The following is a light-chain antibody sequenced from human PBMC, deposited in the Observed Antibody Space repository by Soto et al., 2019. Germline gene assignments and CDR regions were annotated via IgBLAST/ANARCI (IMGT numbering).Light chain of an antibody. CDR2: DVS. CDR3: SSYAGGNNLV. V-gene: IGLV2-8*01. CDR1: SXXVGGYNY. Sequence: QSALTQPPSASGSXXXXXXXXXTGTSXXVGGYNYVSWYQQHPGIAPKLMIYDVSKRPSGVPDRFSGSKSGSTASLTVSGLQPEDEADYYCSSYAGGNNLVFGGGTKLTVL. J-gene: IGLJ3*02.